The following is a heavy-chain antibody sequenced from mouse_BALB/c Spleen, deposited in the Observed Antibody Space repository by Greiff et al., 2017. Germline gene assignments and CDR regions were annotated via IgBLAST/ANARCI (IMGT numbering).Heavy chain of an antibody. D-gene: IGHD1-1*01. CDR3: ARDYYGSSLWYFDV. Sequence: EVHLVESGAELVKPGASVKLSCTASGFNIKDTYMHWVKQRPEQGLEWIGRIDPANGNTKYDPKFQGKATITADTSSNTAYLQLSSLTSEDTAVYYCARDYYGSSLWYFDVWGAGTTVTVSS. CDR1: GFNIKDTY. J-gene: IGHJ1*01. V-gene: IGHV14-3*02. CDR2: IDPANGNT.